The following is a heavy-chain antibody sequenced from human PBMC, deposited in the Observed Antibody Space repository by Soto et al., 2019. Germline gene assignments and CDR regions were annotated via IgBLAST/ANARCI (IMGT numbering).Heavy chain of an antibody. D-gene: IGHD3-3*02. Sequence: QVRLVESGGGVVQPGTSLRLSCAASGFTFSDYVIHWVRQAAGKGLEWVASMTYDGATEYYADSVKGRFTMSRDNSTSALSLQMNSLRPDDTAVYYCARVRLSIAVNDALDVWGQGTTVTVSS. CDR2: MTYDGATE. CDR1: GFTFSDYV. CDR3: ARVRLSIAVNDALDV. J-gene: IGHJ3*01. V-gene: IGHV3-30*14.